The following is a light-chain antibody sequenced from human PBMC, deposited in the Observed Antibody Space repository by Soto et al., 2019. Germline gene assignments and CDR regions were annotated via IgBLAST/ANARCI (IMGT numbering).Light chain of an antibody. Sequence: EIVMTQSPATLSVSPGERATLSCRASQSVSSNLAWYQQKPGQAPRLLIYGASTRATGIPARFSGSGSGTEFTLTISSLQSEDFAVYSCQQYNNWPETFCQGTKVEIK. V-gene: IGKV3-15*01. CDR3: QQYNNWPET. CDR2: GAS. J-gene: IGKJ1*01. CDR1: QSVSSN.